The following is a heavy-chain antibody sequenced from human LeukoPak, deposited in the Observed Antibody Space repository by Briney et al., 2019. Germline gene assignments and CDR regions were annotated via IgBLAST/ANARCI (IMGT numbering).Heavy chain of an antibody. V-gene: IGHV3-21*01. Sequence: GGSLRLSCEAPGITFSSYSMNWVRQAPGKGLEWVSSISSRSSYIYYADSVKGRFTISRDNGKNSLYLQMNSLRAEDTAVYYCTRDVPGISSDYWGQGTLVTVSS. CDR2: ISSRSSYI. J-gene: IGHJ4*02. D-gene: IGHD3-3*02. CDR1: GITFSSYS. CDR3: TRDVPGISSDY.